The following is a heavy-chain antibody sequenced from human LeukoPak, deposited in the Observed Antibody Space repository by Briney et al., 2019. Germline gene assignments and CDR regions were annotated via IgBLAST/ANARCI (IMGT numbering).Heavy chain of an antibody. CDR1: GFIFSSSG. J-gene: IGHJ4*02. V-gene: IGHV3-30*18. D-gene: IGHD1-1*01. CDR2: ISYDGSNK. Sequence: GGSLRLSCAASGFIFSSSGMHWVRQAPGKGLEWVAVISYDGSNKYYAGSVKGRFTISRDDSKNTLYLHMNSLRAEDTAVYYRANEGGDCFGGTCYSKYWGPGTLVTVSS. CDR3: ANEGGDCFGGTCYSKY.